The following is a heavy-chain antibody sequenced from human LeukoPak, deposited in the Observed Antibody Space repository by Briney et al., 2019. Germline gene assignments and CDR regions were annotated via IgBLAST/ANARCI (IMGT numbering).Heavy chain of an antibody. V-gene: IGHV4-34*01. D-gene: IGHD5-24*01. CDR3: ATRDGYSSYGF. J-gene: IGHJ4*02. CDR2: INHSGST. CDR1: GGSFSGYY. Sequence: PSETLSLTCAVYGGSFSGYYWSWIRQPPGKGLEWIGEINHSGSTNYNPSLKSRVTISLDTSKNQFSLKLSSVTAADTAVYYCATRDGYSSYGFWGQGTLVTVSS.